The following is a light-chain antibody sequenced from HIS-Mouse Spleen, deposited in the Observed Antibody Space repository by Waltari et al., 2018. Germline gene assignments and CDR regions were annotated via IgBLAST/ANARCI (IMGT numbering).Light chain of an antibody. CDR1: NIGSKS. CDR3: QVWDSSSDHVV. CDR2: DDS. Sequence: SYVLTQPPPVSVAPGKTARITCGGNNIGSKSGHWYQQKPGQAPGLVVYDDSDRPSGIPERFSGSNSGNTATLTISRVEAGDEADYYCQVWDSSSDHVVFGGGTKLTVL. J-gene: IGLJ2*01. V-gene: IGLV3-21*03.